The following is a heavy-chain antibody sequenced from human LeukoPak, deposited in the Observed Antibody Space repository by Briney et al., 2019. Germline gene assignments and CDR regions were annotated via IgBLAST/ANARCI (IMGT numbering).Heavy chain of an antibody. J-gene: IGHJ4*02. Sequence: GGSLRLSCAASGFTFSSYAMHWVRQAPGKGLEWVAVISYDGSNKYYADSVKGRFTISRDNSKNTLYLQMNSLRAEDTAVYYCAKILRLQFWGQGTLVTVSS. D-gene: IGHD6-25*01. CDR2: ISYDGSNK. CDR1: GFTFSSYA. CDR3: AKILRLQF. V-gene: IGHV3-30*18.